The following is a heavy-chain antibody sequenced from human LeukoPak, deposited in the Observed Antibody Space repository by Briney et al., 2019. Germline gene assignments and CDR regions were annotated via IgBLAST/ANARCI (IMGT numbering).Heavy chain of an antibody. J-gene: IGHJ4*02. CDR3: ARDHQLRRGDY. CDR2: ISSSSSTI. D-gene: IGHD1-7*01. CDR1: GFTFSSYS. V-gene: IGHV3-48*01. Sequence: PGGSLRLPCAASGFTFSSYSMNWVRQAPGKGLEWVSYISSSSSTIYYADSVKGRFTISRDNAKNSLYLQMNSLRAEDTAVYYCARDHQLRRGDYWGQGTLVTVSS.